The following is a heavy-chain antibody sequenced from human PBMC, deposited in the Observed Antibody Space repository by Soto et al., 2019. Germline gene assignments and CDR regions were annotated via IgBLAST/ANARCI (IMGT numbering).Heavy chain of an antibody. CDR1: GFTFSNAW. V-gene: IGHV3-15*07. D-gene: IGHD5-18*01. Sequence: EVQLVESGGGLVKPGGYLRLSCAASGFTFSNAWMNWVRQAPGKGLEWVGRIKSKTDGGTTDYAAPVKGRFTISRDDSKNTLYLQMNSLKTEDTAVYYCTTDDPGYSYGHFWGPGTLVTVSS. J-gene: IGHJ4*02. CDR3: TTDDPGYSYGHF. CDR2: IKSKTDGGTT.